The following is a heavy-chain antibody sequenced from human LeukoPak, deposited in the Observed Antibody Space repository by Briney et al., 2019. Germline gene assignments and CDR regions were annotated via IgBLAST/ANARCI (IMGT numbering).Heavy chain of an antibody. CDR3: ARARGTGIAAAGIEYFQH. Sequence: ASVKVSCKASGGTFSSYAISWVRQAPGQGLEWMGGIIPIFGTANYAQKFQGRVTITTDESTSTAYMELSSLRSEDTAVYYCARARGTGIAAAGIEYFQHWGQGTLVTVSS. CDR2: IIPIFGTA. V-gene: IGHV1-69*05. J-gene: IGHJ1*01. D-gene: IGHD6-13*01. CDR1: GGTFSSYA.